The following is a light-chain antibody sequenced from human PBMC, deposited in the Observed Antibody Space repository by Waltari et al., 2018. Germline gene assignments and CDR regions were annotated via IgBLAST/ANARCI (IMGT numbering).Light chain of an antibody. CDR1: RSAVGGYNY. V-gene: IGLV2-14*03. CDR2: AVS. Sequence: SALTQPASVAGSPGPSLTIPCPGTRSAVGGYNYVSWYRQHPGKAPKLMIYAVSNRPSGVSNRFSGSKSGNTASLTISGLQAEDEADYYCSSYSSSSTRVFGTGTKVTVL. J-gene: IGLJ1*01. CDR3: SSYSSSSTRV.